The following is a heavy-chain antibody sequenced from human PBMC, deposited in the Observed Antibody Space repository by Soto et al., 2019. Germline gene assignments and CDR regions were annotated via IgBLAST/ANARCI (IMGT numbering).Heavy chain of an antibody. CDR2: IIPIFGTA. D-gene: IGHD5-18*01. Sequence: QVQLVQSGAEVKKPGSSVKVSCKASRGTFSSYAISWVRQAPGQGLEWMGGIIPIFGTANYAQKFQGRVTITADESTSTAYMELSSLRSEDTAVYYCASPPKRIQLWRREGDAFDIWGQGTMVTVSS. V-gene: IGHV1-69*12. CDR3: ASPPKRIQLWRREGDAFDI. CDR1: RGTFSSYA. J-gene: IGHJ3*02.